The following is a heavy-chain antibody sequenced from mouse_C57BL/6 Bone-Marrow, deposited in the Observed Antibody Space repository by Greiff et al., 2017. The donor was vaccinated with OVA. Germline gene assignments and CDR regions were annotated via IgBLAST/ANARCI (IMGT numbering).Heavy chain of an antibody. CDR1: GYTFTSYW. CDR2: IHPNSGST. J-gene: IGHJ4*01. CDR3: TRRRGYYDYGFYAMDY. D-gene: IGHD2-4*01. V-gene: IGHV1-64*01. Sequence: QVQLQQPGAELVKPGASVKLSCKASGYTFTSYWMHWVKQRPGQGLEWIGMIHPNSGSTNYNEKFKSKATLTVDKSSSTAYMQLSSLASEDSSVYYCTRRRGYYDYGFYAMDYWGQGTSVTVSS.